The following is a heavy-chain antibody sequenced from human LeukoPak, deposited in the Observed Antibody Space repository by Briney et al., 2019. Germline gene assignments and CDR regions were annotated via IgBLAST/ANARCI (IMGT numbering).Heavy chain of an antibody. V-gene: IGHV4-38-2*02. J-gene: IGHJ5*02. CDR3: ARAWGYGDYGNWFDP. CDR1: GDSITSYF. D-gene: IGHD4-17*01. Sequence: PSETLSLTCTVSGDSITSYFWSWIRQPPGKGLEWIGSIYHSGSTYYNPSLKSRVTIPVDTSKNQFSLKLSSVTAADTAVYYCARAWGYGDYGNWFDPWGQGTLVTVSS. CDR2: IYHSGST.